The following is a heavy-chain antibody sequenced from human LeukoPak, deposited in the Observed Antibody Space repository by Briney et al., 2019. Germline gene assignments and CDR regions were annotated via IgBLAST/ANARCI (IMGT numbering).Heavy chain of an antibody. V-gene: IGHV3-74*01. J-gene: IGHJ4*02. CDR3: AKAPIIRGSYYGDY. CDR2: INTDGSTT. D-gene: IGHD1-26*01. CDR1: GFEFSRSW. Sequence: GGSLRLSCATSGFEFSRSWMHWVRQAPGKGLVWVSHINTDGSTTYYADSVKGRFTISRDNSKNTLYLQMDSLRAEDTAVYYCAKAPIIRGSYYGDYWGQGTLVTVSS.